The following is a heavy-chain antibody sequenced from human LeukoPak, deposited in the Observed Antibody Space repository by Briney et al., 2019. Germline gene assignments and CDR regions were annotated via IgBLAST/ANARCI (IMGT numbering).Heavy chain of an antibody. CDR3: AKGPVVVAATDYYGMDV. J-gene: IGHJ6*02. D-gene: IGHD2-15*01. CDR2: ISYDGSNK. Sequence: GGSLRLSCAASGFTFSSYGMHWVRQAPGKGLEWVAVISYDGSNKYYADSVKGRFTISRDNSKNTLYLQMNSLRAEDTAVYYCAKGPVVVAATDYYGMDVWGQGTTVTVSS. CDR1: GFTFSSYG. V-gene: IGHV3-30*18.